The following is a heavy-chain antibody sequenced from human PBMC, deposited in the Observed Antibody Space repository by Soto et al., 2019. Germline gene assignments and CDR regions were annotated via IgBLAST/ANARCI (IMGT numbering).Heavy chain of an antibody. V-gene: IGHV1-69*04. Sequence: EASVKVSCKASGGTFSSYTISWVRQAPGQGLEWMGRIIPILGIANYAQKFQGRVTITADESTSTAYMELSSLRSEDTAVYYCARDLRFLEWLLGPPPYYYGMDVWGQGTTVTVSS. D-gene: IGHD3-3*01. CDR2: IIPILGIA. CDR1: GGTFSSYT. J-gene: IGHJ6*02. CDR3: ARDLRFLEWLLGPPPYYYGMDV.